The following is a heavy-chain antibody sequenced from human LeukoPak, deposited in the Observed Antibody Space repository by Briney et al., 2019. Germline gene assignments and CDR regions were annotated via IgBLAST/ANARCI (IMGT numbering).Heavy chain of an antibody. CDR2: IYYSGST. Sequence: SETLSLTCTVSGGSISRSSYYWGWIRQPPGKGLEWIGSIYYSGSTYYNPSLKSRVTISVDTSKNQFSLKLSSVTAADTAVYYCARVLLPYEYNWFDPWGQGTLVTVSS. J-gene: IGHJ5*02. V-gene: IGHV4-39*01. CDR3: ARVLLPYEYNWFDP. D-gene: IGHD5-12*01. CDR1: GGSISRSSYY.